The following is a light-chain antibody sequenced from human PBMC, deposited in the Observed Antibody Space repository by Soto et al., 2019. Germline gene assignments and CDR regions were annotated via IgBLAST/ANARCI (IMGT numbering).Light chain of an antibody. V-gene: IGKV1-33*01. Sequence: DIQMTQSPSSLSASVGDRVTITCQASHDITSYLNWYQHKPGKAPKLLIYDASNLQSGVPSRFSGSGSGTEFTLTISSLQPDDFATYYCQQYNSYSFGQGTKVDIK. CDR3: QQYNSYS. J-gene: IGKJ1*01. CDR2: DAS. CDR1: HDITSY.